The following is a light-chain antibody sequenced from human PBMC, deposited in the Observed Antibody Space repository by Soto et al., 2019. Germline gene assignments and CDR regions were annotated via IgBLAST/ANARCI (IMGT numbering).Light chain of an antibody. CDR3: QQYNSYSQFT. V-gene: IGKV1-5*03. CDR1: QSINNW. CDR2: KAS. Sequence: DIPMTQSPSTLSASVGDRVTITCRASQSINNWLAWYQQKPGKAPNLLIYKASTLESGVPSRFSGSGSGTEFTLTISCLQPDDFATYYCQQYNSYSQFTFGGGTKVEIK. J-gene: IGKJ4*01.